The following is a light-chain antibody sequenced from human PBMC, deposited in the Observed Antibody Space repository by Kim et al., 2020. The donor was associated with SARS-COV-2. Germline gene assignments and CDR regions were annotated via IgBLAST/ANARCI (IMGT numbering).Light chain of an antibody. Sequence: SYELTQPPSVSVSPGQTASITCSGDKLGNKYVCWYQQKPGQSPVVVIYQDKKRPSGIPQRFSGSNSGNTATLTISGTQAMDEADYYCQSWDSNTVVIGGGTKLTVL. CDR2: QDK. CDR1: KLGNKY. V-gene: IGLV3-1*01. J-gene: IGLJ2*01. CDR3: QSWDSNTVV.